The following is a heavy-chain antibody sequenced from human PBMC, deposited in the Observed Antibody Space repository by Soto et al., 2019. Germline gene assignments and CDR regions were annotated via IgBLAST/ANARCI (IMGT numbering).Heavy chain of an antibody. CDR1: GFTSNDYA. D-gene: IGHD3-16*01. J-gene: IGHJ4*02. V-gene: IGHV3-9*02. CDR2: IYYNSDRI. CDR3: VKDVLPGGADY. Sequence: EVKLVVSGGGLVQPGRSLRLSCASSGFTSNDYAMHWVRQAPGKGLEWVSGIYYNSDRIDYGDSVKGRFATSRDNAKNSLYLQMNSLRPEDTAVYYCVKDVLPGGADYWGPGTLVTVSS.